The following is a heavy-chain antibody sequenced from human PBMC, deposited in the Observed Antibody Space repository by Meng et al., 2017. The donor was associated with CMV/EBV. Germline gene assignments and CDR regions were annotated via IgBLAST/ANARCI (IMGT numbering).Heavy chain of an antibody. J-gene: IGHJ4*02. CDR3: AKSQGYCSGGSCFIYDY. CDR1: GFTFDDYA. CDR2: ISWNSGSI. V-gene: IGHV3-9*01. Sequence: SLRLSCAASGFTFDDYAMHWVRQAPGKGLEWVSGISWNSGSIGYADSVKGRFTISRDNAKNSLYLQMNSLRAEDTALYYCAKSQGYCSGGSCFIYDYWGQGTLVTVSS. D-gene: IGHD2-15*01.